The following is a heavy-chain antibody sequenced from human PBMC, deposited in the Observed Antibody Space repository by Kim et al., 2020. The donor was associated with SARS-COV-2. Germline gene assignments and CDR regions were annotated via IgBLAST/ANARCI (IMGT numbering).Heavy chain of an antibody. Sequence: VKVRFNISRDNSENTVYLQMNSLRAEDTAVYYCASGYCSGGDCSFRSGMDAWGQGTTVTVS. CDR3: ASGYCSGGDCSFRSGMDA. J-gene: IGHJ6*02. D-gene: IGHD2-15*01. V-gene: IGHV3-53*01.